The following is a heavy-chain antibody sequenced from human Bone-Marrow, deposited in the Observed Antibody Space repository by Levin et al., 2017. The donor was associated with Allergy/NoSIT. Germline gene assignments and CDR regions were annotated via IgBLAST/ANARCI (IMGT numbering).Heavy chain of an antibody. V-gene: IGHV3-53*01. CDR3: AKCSGWYGKGYFDL. CDR2: IYSGGDT. J-gene: IGHJ5*02. CDR1: GFTVSSHY. D-gene: IGHD6-19*01. Sequence: GESLKISCAASGFTVSSHYMSWVRQAPGKGLEWVSVIYSGGDTKYTESVQGRFTISRDNSKNTLYLQMNSLRAEDTAMYYCAKCSGWYGKGYFDLWGQGTLVTVSS.